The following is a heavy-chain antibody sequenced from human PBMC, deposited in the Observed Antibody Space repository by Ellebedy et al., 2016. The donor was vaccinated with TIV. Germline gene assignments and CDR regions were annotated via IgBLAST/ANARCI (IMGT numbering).Heavy chain of an antibody. V-gene: IGHV1-46*01. CDR1: GDTFSNYY. Sequence: AASVKVSCKASGDTFSNYYIHWVRQAPGQGLEWMGIIIPSDGSRGSSQRFQGRVIMTRDTSTNTVFMELSSLTSEDTAVYYCAREFPHSYYFDFWGQGALVTVSP. D-gene: IGHD2-15*01. J-gene: IGHJ4*02. CDR2: IIPSDGSR. CDR3: AREFPHSYYFDF.